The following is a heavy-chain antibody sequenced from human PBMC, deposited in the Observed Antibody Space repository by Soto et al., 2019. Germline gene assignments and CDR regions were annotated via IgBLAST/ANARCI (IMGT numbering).Heavy chain of an antibody. CDR2: VYWDGDK. V-gene: IGHV2-5*02. CDR1: GFSLSTSGVG. Sequence: QITLMESGPPLVKSTQTLTLTCTFSGFSLSTSGVGVGWIRQPPGKPLEWLVVVYWDGDKRHSPSLKNRLTITKDTSKKQVVLTMTNMDPVDTATYYCARRLHYGSGSDYFDHWGQGTLVTVSS. CDR3: ARRLHYGSGSDYFDH. J-gene: IGHJ4*02. D-gene: IGHD3-10*01.